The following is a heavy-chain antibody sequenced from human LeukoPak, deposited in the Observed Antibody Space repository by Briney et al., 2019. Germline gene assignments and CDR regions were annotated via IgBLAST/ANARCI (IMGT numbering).Heavy chain of an antibody. CDR2: INPNSGGT. CDR1: GYTFTGYY. V-gene: IGHV1-2*02. CDR3: ARIRGTYVRFLEWLFFDY. D-gene: IGHD3-3*01. J-gene: IGHJ4*02. Sequence: GASVKVSCKASGYTFTGYYMHWVRQAPGQGLEWMGWINPNSGGTNYAQKFQGRVTMTRDTSISTAHMELSRLRSDDTAVYYCARIRGTYVRFLEWLFFDYWGQGTLVTVSS.